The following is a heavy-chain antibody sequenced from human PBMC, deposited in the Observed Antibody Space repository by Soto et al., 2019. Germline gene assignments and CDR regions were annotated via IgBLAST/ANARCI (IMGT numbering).Heavy chain of an antibody. CDR3: AKAGSGTYIYYFYMAV. J-gene: IGHJ6*03. V-gene: IGHV3-23*01. CDR1: GFTFSNYG. Sequence: GGSLRLSCAASGFTFSNYGMSWVRQAPGKGLEWVSGMSGSGGDTYYADSVKGRFTISRDNSKNTLYLQMNSLRTEDTAVYYCAKAGSGTYIYYFYMAVWGKGTTVTVSS. CDR2: MSGSGGDT. D-gene: IGHD3-10*01.